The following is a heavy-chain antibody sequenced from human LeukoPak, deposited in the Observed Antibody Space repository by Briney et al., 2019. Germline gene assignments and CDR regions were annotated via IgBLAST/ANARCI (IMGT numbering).Heavy chain of an antibody. V-gene: IGHV3-21*01. CDR1: GFTFRDYS. CDR2: IRGGSDFI. J-gene: IGHJ4*02. Sequence: GGSLRLSCAASGFTFRDYSMTWVRQAPGKGLEWVSSIRGGSDFIYHADSVKGRFTVSRDNAKNSLYPQMNSLRAEDTAVYYCARDHAGIVLPAAVGAHWGQGTLVTVSS. CDR3: ARDHAGIVLPAAVGAH. D-gene: IGHD2-2*01.